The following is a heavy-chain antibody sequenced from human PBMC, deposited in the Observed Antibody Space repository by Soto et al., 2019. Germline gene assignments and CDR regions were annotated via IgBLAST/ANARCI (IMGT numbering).Heavy chain of an antibody. CDR2: IYYGGST. CDR3: ARAKSYDFWSAYPRPYFGYYYMDV. CDR1: GGSISSYY. J-gene: IGHJ6*03. V-gene: IGHV4-59*01. D-gene: IGHD3-3*01. Sequence: SETLSLTCTVSGGSISSYYWSWIRQPPGKGLEWIGYIYYGGSTNYNPALKSRVTISLDTSKNQFSLKLSSVTAADTAVYYCARAKSYDFWSAYPRPYFGYYYMDVWGKGTTVTVSS.